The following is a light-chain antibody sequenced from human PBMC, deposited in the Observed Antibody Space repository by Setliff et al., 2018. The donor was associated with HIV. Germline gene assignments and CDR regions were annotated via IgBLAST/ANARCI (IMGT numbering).Light chain of an antibody. Sequence: QSGLTQPPSLSGSPGRSVTISCTGTSSDVDDNHVSWYQQYPGKPPKLMIYDVSMRPSGVPDRFSGSRSGYTASLTVSGLQADDEANYYCCAYAGRYTAVFGGGTKVTVL. J-gene: IGLJ2*01. CDR3: CAYAGRYTAV. CDR1: SSDVDDNH. V-gene: IGLV2-11*01. CDR2: DVS.